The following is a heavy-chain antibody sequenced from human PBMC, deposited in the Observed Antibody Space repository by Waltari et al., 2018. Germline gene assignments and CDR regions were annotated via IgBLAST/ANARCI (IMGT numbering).Heavy chain of an antibody. CDR3: ARDLITGTTNYYYGMDV. J-gene: IGHJ6*02. Sequence: QVTLRESGPALVKPTQTLTLTCTFSGFSLSTSGMCVSWIRQPPGKALEWLARIDWDDDKYYSTSLKTRLTISKDTSKNQVVLTMTNMDPVDTATYYCARDLITGTTNYYYGMDVWGQGTTVTVSS. D-gene: IGHD1-20*01. CDR2: IDWDDDK. CDR1: GFSLSTSGMC. V-gene: IGHV2-70*15.